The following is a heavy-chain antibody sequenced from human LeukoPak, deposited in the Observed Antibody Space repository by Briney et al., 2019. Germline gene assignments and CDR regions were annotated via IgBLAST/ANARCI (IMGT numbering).Heavy chain of an antibody. D-gene: IGHD2-15*01. V-gene: IGHV1-8*01. Sequence: ASVKVSCKASGYTFTSYDINWVRPATGQGLEWMGWMNPNSGNTGYAQKFQGRVTMTSNTSISTAYMEVTSLKSEDTAVYYCARGAPGSYCSGGSCPYFDFWGQGTLATVSS. CDR3: ARGAPGSYCSGGSCPYFDF. CDR2: MNPNSGNT. CDR1: GYTFTSYD. J-gene: IGHJ4*02.